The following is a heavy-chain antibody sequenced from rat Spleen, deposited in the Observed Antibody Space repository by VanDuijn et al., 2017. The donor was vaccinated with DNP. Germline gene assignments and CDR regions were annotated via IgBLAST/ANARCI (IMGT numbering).Heavy chain of an antibody. CDR3: ARPNYGGYEGWFAY. Sequence: EVQLVETGGGSVQPGRSLKLSCAASGFTFSSFPMAWVRQAPTKGLEWVATISTSGGSTYYRDSLKGRFTISRDTAKSSLYLQMDSLRSEDTATYYCARPNYGGYEGWFAYWGQGTLVTVSS. CDR1: GFTFSSFP. CDR2: ISTSGGST. V-gene: IGHV5-46*01. D-gene: IGHD1-11*01. J-gene: IGHJ3*01.